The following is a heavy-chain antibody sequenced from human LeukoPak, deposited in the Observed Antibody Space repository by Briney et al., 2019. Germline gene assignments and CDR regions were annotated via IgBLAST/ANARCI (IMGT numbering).Heavy chain of an antibody. D-gene: IGHD2-2*01. V-gene: IGHV1-46*01. CDR3: ARVRYCTGTSCPDFGC. J-gene: IGHJ4*02. Sequence: ASVKVSCKASGYTFSSYYMHWVRQAPGQGLEWMGMIDPSGGSTNYAQRFQGRVTMTRDTSTSTVYMELSSLRSEDTAVYSGARVRYCTGTSCPDFGCWGQGTLVTVSS. CDR2: IDPSGGST. CDR1: GYTFSSYY.